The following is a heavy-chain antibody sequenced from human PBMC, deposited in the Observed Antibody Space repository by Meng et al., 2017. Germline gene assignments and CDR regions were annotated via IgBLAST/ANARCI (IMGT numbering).Heavy chain of an antibody. D-gene: IGHD2-15*01. CDR2: FYYGGST. CDR3: ARRSGDTSNFDS. J-gene: IGHJ4*01. Sequence: SETLSLTCTVSGYSISSGYYWVWIRQPPGKGLEWIGNFYYGGSTYYNPSLKSRVTMSVDTSKNQFSLILTSLTAADTAVYFCARRSGDTSNFDSWGQGTRVTVSS. V-gene: IGHV4-38-2*02. CDR1: GYSISSGYY.